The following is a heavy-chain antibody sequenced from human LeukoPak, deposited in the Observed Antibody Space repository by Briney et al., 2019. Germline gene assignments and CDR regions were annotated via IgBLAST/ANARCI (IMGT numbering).Heavy chain of an antibody. V-gene: IGHV3-21*01. Sequence: GGSLRLSCAASGFTFSSYSMNWVRQAPGKGLEWVSSISSSSSYIYYADSVKGRFTISRDNAKDSLYLQMNSLRAEDTAVYYCAREYYDILTGLDAFDIWGQGTMVTVSS. CDR2: ISSSSSYI. J-gene: IGHJ3*02. D-gene: IGHD3-9*01. CDR3: AREYYDILTGLDAFDI. CDR1: GFTFSSYS.